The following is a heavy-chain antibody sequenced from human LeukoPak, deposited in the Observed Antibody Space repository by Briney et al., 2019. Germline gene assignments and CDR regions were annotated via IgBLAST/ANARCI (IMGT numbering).Heavy chain of an antibody. J-gene: IGHJ4*02. D-gene: IGHD1-26*01. CDR1: GFTFSSYW. CDR3: ARDPVEWELLLDY. V-gene: IGHV3-7*01. CDR2: MNIDGSEK. Sequence: GGSLRLSCATSGFTFSSYWMGWVRQAPGKRLEWVANMNIDGSEKYYADSAKGRFTISRDNARNSVYLQMNSLRVEDTAVYYCARDPVEWELLLDYWGQGTLVTVSS.